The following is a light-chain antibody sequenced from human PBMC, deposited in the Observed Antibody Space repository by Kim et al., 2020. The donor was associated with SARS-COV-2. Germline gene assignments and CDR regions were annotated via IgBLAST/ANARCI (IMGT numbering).Light chain of an antibody. J-gene: IGLJ2*01. V-gene: IGLV3-1*01. Sequence: SVSPGQTASITCSGDQLGDKYACWYQQEPGQSPVLVIYQDSKRPSGIPERFSGSNSGNTATLTISGTQAMDEADYYCQAWDSSTVVFGGGTQLTVL. CDR2: QDS. CDR1: QLGDKY. CDR3: QAWDSSTVV.